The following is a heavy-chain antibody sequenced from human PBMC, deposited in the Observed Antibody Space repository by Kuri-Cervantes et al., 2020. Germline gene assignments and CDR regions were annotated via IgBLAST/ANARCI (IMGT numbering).Heavy chain of an antibody. D-gene: IGHD6-19*01. Sequence: GESLKISCAASGFTFSNYDIHWVRQAPGKGLEWVAVIWYDGSNKYYADSVKGRFTISRDNSENALYLQMNSLRAEDTAVYYCARDSPEYSSGWYADYFDYWGQGTLVTVSS. CDR3: ARDSPEYSSGWYADYFDY. CDR2: IWYDGSNK. CDR1: GFTFSNYD. V-gene: IGHV3-33*01. J-gene: IGHJ4*02.